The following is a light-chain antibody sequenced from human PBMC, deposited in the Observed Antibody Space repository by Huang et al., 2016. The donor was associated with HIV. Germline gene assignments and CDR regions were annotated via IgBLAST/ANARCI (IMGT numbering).Light chain of an antibody. V-gene: IGKV3-11*01. CDR2: DAS. CDR3: QQRSNWPLT. CDR1: QSISSH. J-gene: IGKJ4*01. Sequence: EIVLTQSPATLSLSPGERATLSCRASQSISSHLAWYQQKPGQAPKRLIYDASNRATGIPARFSGGGSGTDFTLTISSLEPEDFVIYYCQQRSNWPLTFGGGTTVEIK.